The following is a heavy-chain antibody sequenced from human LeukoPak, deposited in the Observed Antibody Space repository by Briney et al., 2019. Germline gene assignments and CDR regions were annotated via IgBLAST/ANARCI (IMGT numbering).Heavy chain of an antibody. CDR3: ARLLGDHYYYYGMDV. V-gene: IGHV3-21*01. CDR1: GFTFSSYS. D-gene: IGHD2-15*01. J-gene: IGHJ6*02. CDR2: ISSSSSYI. Sequence: GGSLRLSCAASGFTFSSYSMNWVRQAPGKGLEWVSSISSSSSYIYYADSVKGRFTISRDNAKNSLYLQMNSLRAEDTAVYYCARLLGDHYYYYGMDVWGQGTTVTVSS.